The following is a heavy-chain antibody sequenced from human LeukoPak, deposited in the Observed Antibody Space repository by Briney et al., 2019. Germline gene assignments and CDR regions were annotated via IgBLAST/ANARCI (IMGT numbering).Heavy chain of an antibody. Sequence: KPSETLSLTCTVSGGSISSGGYYWSWIRQHPGKGLEWIGYIYYSGSTYYNPSLKSRVTISVGTSKNQFSLRLSSVTAADTAVYYCASNWGGDEYYFDYWGQGSLVTVSS. CDR3: ASNWGGDEYYFDY. CDR2: IYYSGST. CDR1: GGSISSGGYY. V-gene: IGHV4-31*03. J-gene: IGHJ4*02. D-gene: IGHD7-27*01.